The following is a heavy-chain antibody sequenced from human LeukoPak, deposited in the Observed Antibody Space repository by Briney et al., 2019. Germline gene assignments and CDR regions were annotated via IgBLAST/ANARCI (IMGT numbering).Heavy chain of an antibody. CDR1: GGSITSGGFY. V-gene: IGHV4-30-2*01. J-gene: IGHJ4*02. CDR3: ARLIAADPQLDY. CDR2: IHQSGDT. D-gene: IGHD6-25*01. Sequence: SQTLSVTCTVSGGSITSGGFYWSWIRQPPGKGLEWIGYIHQSGDTYQNPSLKSRVTVSLDRSKNEFYLKLNSVTAADTAVYYCARLIAADPQLDYWGQGTLVTVSS.